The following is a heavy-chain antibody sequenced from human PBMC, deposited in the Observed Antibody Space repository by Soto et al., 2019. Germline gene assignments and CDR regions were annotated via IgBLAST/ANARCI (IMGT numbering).Heavy chain of an antibody. CDR2: ISFSGDVT. D-gene: IGHD2-8*01. CDR3: ARENGHPGHNYAMDV. J-gene: IGHJ6*02. Sequence: GSLRLSCAASGFPFVDNNRSWIPKPPGKGLEWVSYISFSGDVTRYSDSVEGRFTVSRDNAKKSLYLQMNSLRVEDTAVYYCARENGHPGHNYAMDVWGQGTTVTVSS. V-gene: IGHV3-11*01. CDR1: GFPFVDNN.